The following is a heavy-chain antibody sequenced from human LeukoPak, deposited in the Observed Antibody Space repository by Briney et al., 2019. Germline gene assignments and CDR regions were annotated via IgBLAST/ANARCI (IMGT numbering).Heavy chain of an antibody. CDR3: ARGYVGETGYYDFWSGYYGY. CDR1: GFTFSSYS. V-gene: IGHV3-21*01. Sequence: GGSLRLSCAASGFTFSSYSMNWVRQAPGKGLEWVSSISSSSSYIYYADSVKGRFTISRDNAKNSLYLQMNSLRAEDTAVYYCARGYVGETGYYDFWSGYYGYWGQGTLVTVSS. CDR2: ISSSSSYI. D-gene: IGHD3-3*01. J-gene: IGHJ4*02.